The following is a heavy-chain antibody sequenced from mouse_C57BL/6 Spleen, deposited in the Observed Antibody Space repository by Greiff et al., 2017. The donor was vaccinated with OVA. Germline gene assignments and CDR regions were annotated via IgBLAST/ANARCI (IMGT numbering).Heavy chain of an antibody. CDR3: ARWLPPYYAMDY. CDR2: INPGSGGT. V-gene: IGHV1-54*01. CDR1: GYAFTNYL. D-gene: IGHD2-2*01. J-gene: IGHJ4*01. Sequence: QVQLQQSGAGLVRPGTSVKVSCKASGYAFTNYLIEWVKQRPGQGLEWIGVINPGSGGTNYNEKFKGKATLTADKSSSTAYMQLSSLTSEDSAVYFCARWLPPYYAMDYWGQGTSVTVSS.